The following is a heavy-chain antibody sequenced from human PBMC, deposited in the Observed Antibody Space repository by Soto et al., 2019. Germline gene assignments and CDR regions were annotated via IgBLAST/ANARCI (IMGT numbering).Heavy chain of an antibody. CDR3: ARETWDIVVVPAARYYYYYGMDV. Sequence: SVKVSCKASGGTFSSYAISWVRQAPGQGLERMGGIIPIFGTANYAQKFQGRVTITADKSTSTAYMELSSLRSEDTAVYYCARETWDIVVVPAARYYYYYGMDVWG. CDR1: GGTFSSYA. J-gene: IGHJ6*02. D-gene: IGHD2-2*01. CDR2: IIPIFGTA. V-gene: IGHV1-69*06.